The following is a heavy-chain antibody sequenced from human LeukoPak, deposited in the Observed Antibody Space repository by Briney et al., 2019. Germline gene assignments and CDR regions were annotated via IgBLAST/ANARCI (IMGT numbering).Heavy chain of an antibody. Sequence: GGSLRLSCAASGFTFSSYGMHWVRQAPGKGLEWVAVISYDGSNKYYADSVKGRFTISRDNSKNTLYLQMNSLRAEDTAVYYCARVRSDYYDSSGYYFDAFDIWGQGTMVTVSS. J-gene: IGHJ3*02. CDR3: ARVRSDYYDSSGYYFDAFDI. CDR1: GFTFSSYG. V-gene: IGHV3-30*03. CDR2: ISYDGSNK. D-gene: IGHD3-22*01.